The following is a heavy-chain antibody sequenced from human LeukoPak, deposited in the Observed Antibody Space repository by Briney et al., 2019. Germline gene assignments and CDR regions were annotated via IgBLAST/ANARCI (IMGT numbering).Heavy chain of an antibody. V-gene: IGHV1-46*01. D-gene: IGHD6-13*01. CDR2: INPRGGST. CDR3: ARGVGSSWFDP. J-gene: IGHJ5*02. CDR1: GYTFTSYY. Sequence: ASVKVSCKASGYTFTSYYMHWVRQAPGQGLEWLGIINPRGGSTTYAQKFQGRVTMTRDMSTSTVYMELSSLRSEDMAVYYCARGVGSSWFDPWGQGTLVTVSS.